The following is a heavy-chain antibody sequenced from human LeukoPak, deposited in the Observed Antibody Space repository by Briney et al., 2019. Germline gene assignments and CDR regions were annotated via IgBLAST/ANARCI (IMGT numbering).Heavy chain of an antibody. CDR2: IYYSGST. CDR1: GGSISSSSYY. V-gene: IGHV4-39*07. J-gene: IGHJ4*02. Sequence: SETLSLTCTVSGGSISSSSYYWGWIRQPPGKGLEWIGSIYYSGSTYYNPSLKSRVTISVDTSKNQFSLKLSSVTAADTAVYYCARQHILTGYTLGSSLDYWGQGTLVTVSS. D-gene: IGHD3-9*01. CDR3: ARQHILTGYTLGSSLDY.